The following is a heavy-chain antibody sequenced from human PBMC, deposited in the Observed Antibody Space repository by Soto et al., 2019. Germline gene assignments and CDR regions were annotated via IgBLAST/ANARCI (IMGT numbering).Heavy chain of an antibody. CDR3: ARDADYGPTHHYYYYYMGV. D-gene: IGHD4-17*01. V-gene: IGHV3-11*01. CDR1: GCTFSDYY. J-gene: IGHJ6*03. Sequence: GGSLRLSCAASGCTFSDYYMSWIRQAPGKGLEWVSYISSSGSTIYYADSVKGRFTISRDNAKNSLYLQMNSLRAEDTAVYYCARDADYGPTHHYYYYYMGVWGKGTTVTVS. CDR2: ISSSGSTI.